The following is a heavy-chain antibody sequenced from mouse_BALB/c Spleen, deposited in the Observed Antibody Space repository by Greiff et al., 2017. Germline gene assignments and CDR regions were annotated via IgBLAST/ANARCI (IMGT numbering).Heavy chain of an antibody. CDR3: NAGGAHYWYAMDY. CDR2: IDPENGDT. D-gene: IGHD1-2*01. J-gene: IGHJ4*01. V-gene: IGHV14-4*02. CDR1: GFNIKDYY. Sequence: EVQLVESGAELVRSGASVKLSCTASGFNIKDYYMHWVKQRPEQGLEWIGWIDPENGDTEYAPKFQGKATMTADTSSNTAYLQLSSLTSEDTAVYYCNAGGAHYWYAMDYWGQGTSVTVSS.